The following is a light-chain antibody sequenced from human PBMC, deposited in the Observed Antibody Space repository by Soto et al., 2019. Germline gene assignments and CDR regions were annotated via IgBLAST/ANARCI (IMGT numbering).Light chain of an antibody. CDR1: QSVSSSY. J-gene: IGKJ1*01. CDR3: QQYGSSPRT. CDR2: GAS. Sequence: IVLTQCPGTLSLSPGERATLSCRASQSVSSSYLAWYQQKPGQAPRLLIYGASSRATGIPDRFSGSGSGTDFTLTISRLEPEDFAVYYCQQYGSSPRTFGQGTKVDI. V-gene: IGKV3-20*01.